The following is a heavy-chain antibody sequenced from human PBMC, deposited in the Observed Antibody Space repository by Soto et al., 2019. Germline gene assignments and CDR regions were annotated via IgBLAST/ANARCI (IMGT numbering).Heavy chain of an antibody. Sequence: DVQMVESGGGLVQPGRSLKLSCATTGFTFAGSAIHWVRQAPGKGLEWIGRIRNKANNYATAYPASVAGRFTISRDDSKTTAYLEMNSLKTEDTAMYYCAGPGPFDSWGQGTLVTVSS. CDR3: AGPGPFDS. CDR2: IRNKANNYAT. J-gene: IGHJ4*02. D-gene: IGHD1-1*01. V-gene: IGHV3-73*01. CDR1: GFTFAGSA.